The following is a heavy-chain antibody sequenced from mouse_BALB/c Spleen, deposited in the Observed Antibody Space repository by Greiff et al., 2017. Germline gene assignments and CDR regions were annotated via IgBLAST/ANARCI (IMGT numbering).Heavy chain of an antibody. CDR2: IRLKSNNYAT. CDR3: TSDYYGYPLFAY. CDR1: GFTFSNYW. J-gene: IGHJ3*01. V-gene: IGHV6-6*02. Sequence: EVKLVESGGGLVQPGGSMKLSCVASGFTFSNYWLNWVRQSPEKGLEWVAEIRLKSNNYATHYAESVKGRFTISRDDSKSSVYLQMNNLRAEDTGIYYCTSDYYGYPLFAYWGQGTLVTVSA. D-gene: IGHD2-2*01.